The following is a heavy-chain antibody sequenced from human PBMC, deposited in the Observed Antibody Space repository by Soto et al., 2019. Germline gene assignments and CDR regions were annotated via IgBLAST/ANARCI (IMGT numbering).Heavy chain of an antibody. CDR1: GGTFSSYA. Sequence: SVKVSCGGAGGTFSSYAIGGVRQAPGQGLEWMGGIIPIFGTANYAQKFQGRVTITADESTSTAYMELSSLRSEDTAVYYCARYCYSSGCHTKRDYFYGMDVWGQGTTVTVSS. D-gene: IGHD6-19*01. CDR2: IIPIFGTA. V-gene: IGHV1-69*13. J-gene: IGHJ6*02. CDR3: ARYCYSSGCHTKRDYFYGMDV.